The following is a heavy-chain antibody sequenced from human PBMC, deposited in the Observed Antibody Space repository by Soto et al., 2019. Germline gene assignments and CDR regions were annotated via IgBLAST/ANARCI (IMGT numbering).Heavy chain of an antibody. Sequence: QVQLQESGPGLVEPSGTLSLTCVVSGDSISSSHWWSWVRQPPGKGLEWIGEIFHSGTTKYNPSLESRVTMSVDKSNNQLSLKLSSVTASDTAVYYCARQLERGGLPEDFEYWGQGTLATVSS. CDR3: ARQLERGGLPEDFEY. J-gene: IGHJ4*02. CDR1: GDSISSSHW. CDR2: IFHSGTT. D-gene: IGHD1-1*01. V-gene: IGHV4-4*02.